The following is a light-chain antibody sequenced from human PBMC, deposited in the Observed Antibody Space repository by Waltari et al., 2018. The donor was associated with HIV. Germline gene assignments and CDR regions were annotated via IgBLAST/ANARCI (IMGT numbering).Light chain of an antibody. Sequence: DIAMIQSPDSLAVCPGGPASISCRSSQSLIHNNGHNYLDWYIQRPGQAPELLIYLASRRASGVPDRIAGSGSGTDFILKISRVEPEDVGVYYCMHGQQTPVFGQGTQVEV. CDR3: MHGQQTPV. CDR2: LAS. V-gene: IGKV2-28*01. CDR1: QSLIHNNGHNY. J-gene: IGKJ1*01.